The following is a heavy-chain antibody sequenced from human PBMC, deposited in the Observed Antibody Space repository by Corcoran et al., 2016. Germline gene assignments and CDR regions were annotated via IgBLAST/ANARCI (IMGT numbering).Heavy chain of an antibody. D-gene: IGHD3-10*01. CDR1: GFTFINAW. CDR2: IKSKTDGGTT. Sequence: EVQLVESGGGLVKPGGSLRLSCAASGFTFINAWMNWVRQAPGTGLQWVGRIKSKTDGGTTDYAEPVKGRFTISRDDSKNTLYLQMNSLQTEDTAMYYCTTHTYYYAPVDYWGQGTLVTVSS. V-gene: IGHV3-15*07. CDR3: TTHTYYYAPVDY. J-gene: IGHJ4*02.